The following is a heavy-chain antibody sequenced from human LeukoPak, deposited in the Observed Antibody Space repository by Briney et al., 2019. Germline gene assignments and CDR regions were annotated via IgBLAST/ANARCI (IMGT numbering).Heavy chain of an antibody. CDR3: TTYGSGDAFDI. J-gene: IGHJ3*02. Sequence: GGSLRLSCAASGFTFSNTWMSWVRQAPGKGLEWVGRIKSKTDGGTTDYAAPVKGRFTLSRDDSKNTLYLQMNSLKTEDTAVYYCTTYGSGDAFDIWGQGTVVTVSS. CDR2: IKSKTDGGTT. CDR1: GFTFSNTW. D-gene: IGHD6-19*01. V-gene: IGHV3-15*01.